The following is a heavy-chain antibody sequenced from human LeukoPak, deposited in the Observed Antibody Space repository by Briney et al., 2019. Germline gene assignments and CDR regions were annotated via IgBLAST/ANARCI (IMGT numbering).Heavy chain of an antibody. CDR3: ARVAGSGSVPDY. V-gene: IGHV1-69*01. Sequence: SVKVSCKASGGTFSSYAISWVRQAPGQGLEWMGGIIPIFGTANYAQKFQGRVTITADESTSTAYMELSSLRSEDTAVYYCARVAGSGSVPDYWGQGTLDTVSS. CDR1: GGTFSSYA. CDR2: IIPIFGTA. J-gene: IGHJ4*02. D-gene: IGHD3-10*01.